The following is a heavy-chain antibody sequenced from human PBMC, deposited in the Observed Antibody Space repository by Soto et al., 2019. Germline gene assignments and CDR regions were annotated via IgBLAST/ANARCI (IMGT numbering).Heavy chain of an antibody. Sequence: QVQLVQSGAEVKKPGSSVKVSCKASGGTFSSYASSWVRQAPGHGLEWMGGIIPIFGTANYAQKFQGRVTITADESTSTAYMALSSLRSEDTAVYYCASHSYGYFPHYSHGMDVWGQGTTVTVSS. CDR3: ASHSYGYFPHYSHGMDV. V-gene: IGHV1-69*12. CDR1: GGTFSSYA. CDR2: IIPIFGTA. D-gene: IGHD5-18*01. J-gene: IGHJ6*02.